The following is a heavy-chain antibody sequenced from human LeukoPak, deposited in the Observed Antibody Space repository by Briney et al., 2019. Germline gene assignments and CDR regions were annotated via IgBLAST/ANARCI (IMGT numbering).Heavy chain of an antibody. V-gene: IGHV3-73*01. Sequence: GGSLRLSCAASGFTFSGSAMHWVRQASGKGLEWVGRIRSKANSYATAYAASVKGRFTISRDDSKNTAYLRMNSLKTEDTAVYYCTRRVWGGPEDYWGQGTLVTVSS. CDR3: TRRVWGGPEDY. CDR1: GFTFSGSA. D-gene: IGHD3-16*01. J-gene: IGHJ4*02. CDR2: IRSKANSYAT.